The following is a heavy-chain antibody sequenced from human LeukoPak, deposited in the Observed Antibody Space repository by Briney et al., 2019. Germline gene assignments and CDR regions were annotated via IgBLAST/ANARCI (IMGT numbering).Heavy chain of an antibody. CDR2: IYYSGST. Sequence: SETLSLTCTVSGGSISSYYWSWIRQPPGKGLEWIGYIYYSGSTNYNPSLKSRVTISVDTSKNQLSLKLSSVTAADTAVYYCARDPYSSGWYDYWGQGTLVTVSS. D-gene: IGHD6-19*01. CDR1: GGSISSYY. V-gene: IGHV4-59*01. J-gene: IGHJ4*02. CDR3: ARDPYSSGWYDY.